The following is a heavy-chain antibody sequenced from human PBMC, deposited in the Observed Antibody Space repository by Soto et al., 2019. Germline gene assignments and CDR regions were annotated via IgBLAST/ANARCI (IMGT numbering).Heavy chain of an antibody. Sequence: EEQLVESGGGLVQPGGSLRLSCTASGFIFSTYDMAWVRQAPGKGLEWVSYISRGGRPIYYADSVKGRFTISRDNAKNSLFLQMNSLRVEDTAIYFCARDPPYDVLTGSHEEDAFDVWGQGTLVTVSS. CDR1: GFIFSTYD. CDR2: ISRGGRPI. CDR3: ARDPPYDVLTGSHEEDAFDV. J-gene: IGHJ3*01. V-gene: IGHV3-48*03. D-gene: IGHD3-9*01.